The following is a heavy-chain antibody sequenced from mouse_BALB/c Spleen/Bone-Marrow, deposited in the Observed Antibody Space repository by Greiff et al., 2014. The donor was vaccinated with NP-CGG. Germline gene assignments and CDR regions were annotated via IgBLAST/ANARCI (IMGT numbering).Heavy chain of an antibody. CDR1: GFAFSGYD. J-gene: IGHJ4*01. D-gene: IGHD2-2*01. V-gene: IGHV5-12-1*01. CDR2: ISSGGSNT. CDR3: ARQRGYAYAMDY. Sequence: EVQGVESGGGLVKPGVSLKFSCAASGFAFSGYDMSWVRQTPEKRLEWVAYISSGGSNTYYPDTVKGRFTISRDNAKNTLYLQMNSLKSEDTAMYYCARQRGYAYAMDYWGQGISVTVSS.